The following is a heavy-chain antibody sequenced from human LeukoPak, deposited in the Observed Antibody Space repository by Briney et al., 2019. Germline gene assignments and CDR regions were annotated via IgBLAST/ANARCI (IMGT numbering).Heavy chain of an antibody. J-gene: IGHJ5*02. CDR3: IRDFRSADL. CDR2: IYVDGRTT. CDR1: EFTFSNYW. V-gene: IGHV3-74*01. Sequence: GGSLRLSCAASEFTFSNYWMHWVRQPPGKGLVWVSRIYVDGRTTNYADSVKGRFTISRDNAKNTVYLEMNSLSVEDTATYYCIRDFRSADLWGQGTLVTVTS.